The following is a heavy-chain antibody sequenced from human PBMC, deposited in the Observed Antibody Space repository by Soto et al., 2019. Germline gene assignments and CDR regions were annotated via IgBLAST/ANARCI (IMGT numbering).Heavy chain of an antibody. V-gene: IGHV3-21*01. CDR1: GFTFSSYS. Sequence: GGSLRLSCAAPGFTFSSYSMNWVRQAPGKGLEWVSSISSSSSYIYYADSVKGRFTISRDNAKNSLYLQMNSLRAEDTAVYYCARTKDIRSSGWYNREPPAFDYWGQGTMVTVSS. D-gene: IGHD6-19*01. J-gene: IGHJ4*02. CDR2: ISSSSSYI. CDR3: ARTKDIRSSGWYNREPPAFDY.